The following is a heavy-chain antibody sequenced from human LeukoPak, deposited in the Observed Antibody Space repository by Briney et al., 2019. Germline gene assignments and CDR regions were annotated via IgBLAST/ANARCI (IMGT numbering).Heavy chain of an antibody. Sequence: PGESLKISCKGSGYSFTSYWITWVRQMSGKGLEWMGSIYCGDSETRYNPSFQGQATFSVDKSTNTAYLQWSPLRASDTAIYYCARSTSAYYSADYWGQETLVTVSS. D-gene: IGHD3-22*01. CDR1: GYSFTSYW. J-gene: IGHJ4*02. V-gene: IGHV5-51*01. CDR3: ARSTSAYYSADY. CDR2: IYCGDSET.